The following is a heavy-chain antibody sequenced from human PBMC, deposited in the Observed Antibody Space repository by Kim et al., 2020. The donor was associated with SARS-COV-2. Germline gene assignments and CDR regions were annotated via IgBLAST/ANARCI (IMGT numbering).Heavy chain of an antibody. CDR1: IRSSNW. J-gene: IGHJ5*02. D-gene: IGHD6-19*01. CDR3: ARGVSSAWTLRDYYDP. Sequence: IRSSNWWSWVRQPPGKGLEWIGEIDHSGSTNYNSSLKSRLTIEVDKAKNQFSLKLRSVTAADTAVYYCARGVSSAWTLRDYYDPWGQGTLAT. V-gene: IGHV4-4*02. CDR2: IDHSGST.